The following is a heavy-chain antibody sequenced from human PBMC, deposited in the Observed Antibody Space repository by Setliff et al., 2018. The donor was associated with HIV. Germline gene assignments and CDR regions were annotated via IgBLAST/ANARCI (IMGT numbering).Heavy chain of an antibody. D-gene: IGHD3-22*01. CDR3: ATEFPLSSPYYYDSSGYYY. CDR2: FDPEDGET. V-gene: IGHV1-24*01. Sequence: ASVKVSCKVSGYTLTELSMHWVRQAPGKGLEWMGGFDPEDGETIYAQKFQGRVTMTEDTSTDTAYMELRSLRSEDTAVYYCATEFPLSSPYYYDSSGYYYWGQGTLVTVSS. J-gene: IGHJ4*02. CDR1: GYTLTELS.